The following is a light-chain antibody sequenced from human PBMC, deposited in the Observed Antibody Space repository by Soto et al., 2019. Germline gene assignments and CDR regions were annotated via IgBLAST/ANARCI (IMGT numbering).Light chain of an antibody. J-gene: IGKJ4*01. CDR2: DAS. Sequence: EIVLTQSPATLSLSPGERATLSCRASQSISTYLAWYQQKPGQPPRLLIFDASKRATGIPVRFSGSGSGTDFTLTISSLEPEDFAVYYCQQRSSWVTFGGGTKVEIK. CDR1: QSISTY. CDR3: QQRSSWVT. V-gene: IGKV3-11*01.